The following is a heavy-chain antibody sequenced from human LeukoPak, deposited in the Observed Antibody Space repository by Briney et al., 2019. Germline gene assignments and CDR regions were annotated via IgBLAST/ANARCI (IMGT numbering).Heavy chain of an antibody. V-gene: IGHV1-8*01. CDR3: ARGTTEEYFQY. CDR1: GYTFTSYD. D-gene: IGHD4-17*01. J-gene: IGHJ1*01. Sequence: ASVKVSCKASGYTFTSYDINWVRQATGQGLEWMGWMNPNSGNTGYAQKFQGRVTMTRDTSITTAYMELSRLRSDDTAVYYCARGTTEEYFQYWGQGTLVTVSS. CDR2: MNPNSGNT.